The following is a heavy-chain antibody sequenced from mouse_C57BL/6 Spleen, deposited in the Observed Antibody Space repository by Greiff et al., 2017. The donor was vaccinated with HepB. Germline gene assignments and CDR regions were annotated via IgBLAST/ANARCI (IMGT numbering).Heavy chain of an antibody. CDR2: INPYNGGT. CDR1: GYTFTDYY. V-gene: IGHV1-19*01. D-gene: IGHD3-1*01. Sequence: VQLQQSGPVLVKPGASVKMSCKASGYTFTDYYMNWVKQSHGKSLEWIGVINPYNGGTSYNQKFKGKATLTVDKSSSTAYMERNSLTSEDSAVYYWARGGLGTGFAYWGQGTLVTVSA. J-gene: IGHJ3*01. CDR3: ARGGLGTGFAY.